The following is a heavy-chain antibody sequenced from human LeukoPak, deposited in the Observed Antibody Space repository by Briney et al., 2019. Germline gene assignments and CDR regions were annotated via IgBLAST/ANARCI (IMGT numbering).Heavy chain of an antibody. Sequence: GGSLRLSCAASGFTFSDYSMNWLRQAPGKGLEWVSYIGANSAIYYADSVKGRFTISRDNAKNSLSLQMNSLRDDDTAVYYCASEGYYGAFDIWGQGTVVTVSS. D-gene: IGHD3-10*01. CDR1: GFTFSDYS. J-gene: IGHJ3*02. CDR2: IGANSAI. CDR3: ASEGYYGAFDI. V-gene: IGHV3-48*02.